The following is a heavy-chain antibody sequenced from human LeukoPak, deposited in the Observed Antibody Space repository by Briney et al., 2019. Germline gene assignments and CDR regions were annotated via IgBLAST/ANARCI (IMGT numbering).Heavy chain of an antibody. CDR2: FYNGGST. Sequence: SETLSLTCTVSGGSISGYHWNWIRQSPGKALEWIGTFYNGGSTSYNPSLRSRVTVSVDTSNNQFSLKLSSVSAADTAVYFCARDRDYFEHWGQGTLVTVSS. V-gene: IGHV4-4*08. D-gene: IGHD5-24*01. J-gene: IGHJ4*02. CDR3: ARDRDYFEH. CDR1: GGSISGYH.